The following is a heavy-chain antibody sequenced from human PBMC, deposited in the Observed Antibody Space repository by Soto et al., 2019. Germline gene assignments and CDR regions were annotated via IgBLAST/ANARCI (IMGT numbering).Heavy chain of an antibody. D-gene: IGHD1-7*01. CDR3: AKDGPLLDWNYRGYYYYYGMDV. V-gene: IGHV3-11*01. CDR1: GFTFSDYY. Sequence: GGSLRLSCAASGFTFSDYYMSWIRQAPGKGLEWVSYISSSGSTIYYADSVKGRFTISRDNSKNTLYLQMNSLRAEDTAVYYCAKDGPLLDWNYRGYYYYYGMDVWGQGTTVTVSS. CDR2: ISSSGSTI. J-gene: IGHJ6*02.